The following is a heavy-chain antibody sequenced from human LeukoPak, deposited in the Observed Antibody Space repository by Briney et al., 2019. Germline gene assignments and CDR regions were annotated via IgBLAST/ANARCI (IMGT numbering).Heavy chain of an antibody. V-gene: IGHV4-59*01. CDR2: IYYSGST. Sequence: SETLSLTCTVSGGSSSSYYWSWIRQPPGKGLEWIGYIYYSGSTNYNPSLKSRVTISVDTSKNQFSLKLSSVTAADTAVYYCARAGGYSYAAVYNWFDPWGQGTLVTVSS. J-gene: IGHJ5*02. D-gene: IGHD5-18*01. CDR3: ARAGGYSYAAVYNWFDP. CDR1: GGSSSSYY.